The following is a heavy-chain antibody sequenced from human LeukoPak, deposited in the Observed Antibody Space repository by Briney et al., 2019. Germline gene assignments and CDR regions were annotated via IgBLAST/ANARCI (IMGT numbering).Heavy chain of an antibody. V-gene: IGHV1-2*02. CDR1: GYTFTGYY. CDR3: ARDYEGDIVVVPAADY. Sequence: ASVKVSCKASGYTFTGYYMHWVRQAPGQGLEWMGWINPNSGGTNYAQKFQGRVTMTRDTSISTAYMELSRLRSDGTAVYYCARDYEGDIVVVPAADYWGQGTLVTVSS. CDR2: INPNSGGT. D-gene: IGHD2-2*01. J-gene: IGHJ4*02.